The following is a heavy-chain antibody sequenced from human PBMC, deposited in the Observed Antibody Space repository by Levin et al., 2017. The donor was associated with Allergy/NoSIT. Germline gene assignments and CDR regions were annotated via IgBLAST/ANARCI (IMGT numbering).Heavy chain of an antibody. CDR1: GFTFSSYA. V-gene: IGHV3-30*04. D-gene: IGHD6-13*01. J-gene: IGHJ4*02. Sequence: GGSLRLSCAASGFTFSSYAMHWVRQAPGKGLEWVAVISYDGSNKYYADSVKGRFTISRDNSKNTLYLQMNSLRAEDTAVYYCAREKRYSRGFDYWGQGTLVTVSS. CDR2: ISYDGSNK. CDR3: AREKRYSRGFDY.